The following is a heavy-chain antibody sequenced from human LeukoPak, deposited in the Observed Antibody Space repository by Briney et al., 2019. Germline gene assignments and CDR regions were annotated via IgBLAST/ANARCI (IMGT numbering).Heavy chain of an antibody. CDR3: ARAVLRYFDRDENYYYVDV. J-gene: IGHJ6*03. D-gene: IGHD3-9*01. V-gene: IGHV1-69*06. Sequence: SVKVSCKASGGTFSSYAISWVRQAPGQGLEWMGGIIPIFGTANYAQKFQGRVTITADKSTSTAYMELSSLRSEDTAVYYCARAVLRYFDRDENYYYVDVWGKGTTVTVSS. CDR1: GGTFSSYA. CDR2: IIPIFGTA.